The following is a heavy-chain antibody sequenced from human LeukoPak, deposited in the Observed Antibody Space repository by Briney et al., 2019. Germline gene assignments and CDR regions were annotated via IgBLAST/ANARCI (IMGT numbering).Heavy chain of an antibody. CDR1: GFNFGSYY. CDR3: ARDYSWNSLDY. J-gene: IGHJ4*02. CDR2: IKQDGSET. Sequence: GGSLRLSCAASGFNFGSYYMSWVRQARGKVLEWVGNIKQDGSETSYVDSVKGRFTISRDNAKNSLYLQMNSLRDDDAAVYYCARDYSWNSLDYWGQGTLVTVSS. D-gene: IGHD1-1*01. V-gene: IGHV3-7*01.